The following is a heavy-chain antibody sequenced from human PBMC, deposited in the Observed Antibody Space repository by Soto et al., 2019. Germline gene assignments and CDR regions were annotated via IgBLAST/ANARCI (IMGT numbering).Heavy chain of an antibody. CDR1: GYTFTSYG. CDR2: ISAYNGNT. J-gene: IGHJ3*02. D-gene: IGHD2-8*01. V-gene: IGHV1-18*01. Sequence: ASVKVSCKASGYTFTSYGISWVRQAPGQGLEWMGWISAYNGNTNYAQKLQGRVTMTTDTSTSTAYMELRSLRSDDTAVYYCARELGYGDTLLAAFDIWGQGTMVTVSS. CDR3: ARELGYGDTLLAAFDI.